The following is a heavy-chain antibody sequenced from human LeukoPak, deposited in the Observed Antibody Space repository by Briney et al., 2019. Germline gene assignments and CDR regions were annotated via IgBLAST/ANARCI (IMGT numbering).Heavy chain of an antibody. V-gene: IGHV4-34*01. CDR1: GGSFSGYY. Sequence: SETLSLTCAVYGGSFSGYYWSWIRQPPGKGLEWLGEINHSGSTNYNPSLKSRFTISVDTSKNQFYLRLTSATAADTAVYYCARQTGSGRFILPGGQGTLVTVSS. CDR3: ARQTGSGRFILP. D-gene: IGHD3/OR15-3a*01. CDR2: INHSGST. J-gene: IGHJ4*02.